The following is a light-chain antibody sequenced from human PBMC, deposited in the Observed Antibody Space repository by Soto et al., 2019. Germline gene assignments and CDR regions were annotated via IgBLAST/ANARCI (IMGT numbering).Light chain of an antibody. Sequence: DIQMTQSPSTLSAFVGDRVTIICRASQSVSSSLAWYQQKPGKAPKLLIYDASTLESGVPSRFSGSGYGTEFTLTINSLQPGDFATYYCQQYESFSPYTFGQGTRLEI. CDR3: QQYESFSPYT. V-gene: IGKV1-5*02. CDR2: DAS. CDR1: QSVSSS. J-gene: IGKJ2*01.